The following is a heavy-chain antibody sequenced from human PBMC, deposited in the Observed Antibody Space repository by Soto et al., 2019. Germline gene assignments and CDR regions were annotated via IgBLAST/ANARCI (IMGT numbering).Heavy chain of an antibody. J-gene: IGHJ4*02. CDR2: IYYSGST. CDR1: GGSIRSGGYY. V-gene: IGHV4-31*03. D-gene: IGHD6-6*01. Sequence: QVQLQESGPGLVKPSQTLSLTCTVSGGSIRSGGYYWSWIRQHPGKGLEWIGYIYYSGSTYYNPSLKSRVTISVDTSKNQFSLKLSSVTAADTAVYYCAREIRVVAARSFDYWGQGTLVTVSS. CDR3: AREIRVVAARSFDY.